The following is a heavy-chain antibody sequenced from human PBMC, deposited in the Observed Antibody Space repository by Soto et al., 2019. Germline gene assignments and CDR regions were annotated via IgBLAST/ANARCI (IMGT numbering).Heavy chain of an antibody. V-gene: IGHV4-30-2*01. CDR3: ARAPDY. CDR1: GGSISSGGYS. CDR2: IYHSGST. J-gene: IGHJ4*02. Sequence: SETLSLTCAVSGGSISSGGYSWSWIRQPPGKGLEWIGYIYHSGSTYYNQSLKSRVTISVDRSKNQFSLKLSSVTPADTAVYYCARAPDYWGKGTLVTVSS.